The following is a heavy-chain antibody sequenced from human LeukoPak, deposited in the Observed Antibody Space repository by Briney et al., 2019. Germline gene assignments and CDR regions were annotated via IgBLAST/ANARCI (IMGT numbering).Heavy chain of an antibody. CDR3: ARGNQQLPRSTPDY. CDR2: FSLDSDNV. J-gene: IGHJ4*02. D-gene: IGHD2-2*01. CDR1: GFTFHEKYA. V-gene: IGHV3-9*01. Sequence: PGGSLRLSCGASGFTFHEKYAMHWVRQAPGKGLEWVSGFSLDSDNVGYADSVRGRFTVSRDNAKNTLYLQMNSLRAEDTGVYYCARGNQQLPRSTPDYWGQGTLVTVSS.